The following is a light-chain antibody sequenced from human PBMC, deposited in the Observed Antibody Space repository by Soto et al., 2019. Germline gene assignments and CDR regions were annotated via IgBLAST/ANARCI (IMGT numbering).Light chain of an antibody. V-gene: IGKV1-39*01. J-gene: IGKJ4*01. CDR3: QQSYSTPDT. CDR2: AAS. Sequence: DIPMTQSPSSLSASVGERVTITCRASQSISSYLNWYQQKPGKAPKLTIYAASSLQSGVPSRFSGSGSGTDCTLTISSLQPEDVATYYCQQSYSTPDTFGGGTKVDIK. CDR1: QSISSY.